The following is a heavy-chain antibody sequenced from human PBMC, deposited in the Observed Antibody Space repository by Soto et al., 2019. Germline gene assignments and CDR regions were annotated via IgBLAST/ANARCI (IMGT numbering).Heavy chain of an antibody. CDR2: ISGSGGST. CDR3: AKMKVAAPRNPFDY. J-gene: IGHJ4*02. D-gene: IGHD2-15*01. V-gene: IGHV3-23*01. CDR1: GITFSSYA. Sequence: PWGSLRLSCASSGITFSSYAMSGVRQAPGKGLEWVSAISGSGGSTYYADSVKGRFTISRDNSKNTLYLQMNSLRAEDTVVYYCAKMKVAAPRNPFDYWGQGTLVTVSS.